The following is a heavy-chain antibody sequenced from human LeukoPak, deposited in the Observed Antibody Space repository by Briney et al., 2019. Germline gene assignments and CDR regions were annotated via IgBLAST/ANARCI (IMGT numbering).Heavy chain of an antibody. Sequence: GGSLRLSCAASGSTFSDFSMNWVRQAPGKGLEWVSYMRRTSGTIYYADSVKGRFTISRDNAKNSLYLQMNSLRAEDTAVYYCAAVGATTPDAFDLWGQGTMVTVSS. CDR2: MRRTSGTI. V-gene: IGHV3-48*01. J-gene: IGHJ3*01. CDR3: AAVGATTPDAFDL. CDR1: GSTFSDFS. D-gene: IGHD1-26*01.